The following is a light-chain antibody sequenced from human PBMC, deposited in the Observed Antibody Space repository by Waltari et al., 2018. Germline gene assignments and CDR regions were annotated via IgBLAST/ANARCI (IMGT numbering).Light chain of an antibody. Sequence: QSALTQPASVSGSPGQSITISCTGTSSDVGDYNYVSWYQQHPGKAPKLMIFDVSQRPSGLYNRVAGSKSGNAASLTISGLQAEDEADYYCSAYTSSSTWVFGGGTKLTVL. V-gene: IGLV2-14*01. CDR2: DVS. CDR3: SAYTSSSTWV. J-gene: IGLJ3*02. CDR1: SSDVGDYNY.